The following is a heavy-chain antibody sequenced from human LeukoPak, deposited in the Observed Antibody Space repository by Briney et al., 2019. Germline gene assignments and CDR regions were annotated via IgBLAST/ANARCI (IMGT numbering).Heavy chain of an antibody. V-gene: IGHV1-69*04. CDR2: IIPILGIA. CDR3: ARHYQLGYFDY. CDR1: GGTFSSYA. D-gene: IGHD2-2*01. Sequence: SVKVSCKASGGTFSSYAISWVRQAPGQGLEWMGRIIPILGIANYAQKFQGRVTITADKSTSTAYMELSSLRSEDAAVYYCARHYQLGYFDYWGQGTLVTVSS. J-gene: IGHJ4*02.